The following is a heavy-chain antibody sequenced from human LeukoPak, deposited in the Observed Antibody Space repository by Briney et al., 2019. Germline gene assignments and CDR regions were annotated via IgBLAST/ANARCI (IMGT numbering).Heavy chain of an antibody. J-gene: IGHJ4*02. CDR2: ISAYNGNT. V-gene: IGHV1-18*01. CDR3: ARERATTVVTPDFDY. Sequence: ASVKVSCKASGYTFTSYGISWVRQAPGQGLEWMGWISAYNGNTNYAQKLQGRVTMTTDTSTSTAYMELRSLRSDDTAVYYCARERATTVVTPDFDYWGQGTLVTVSS. D-gene: IGHD4-23*01. CDR1: GYTFTSYG.